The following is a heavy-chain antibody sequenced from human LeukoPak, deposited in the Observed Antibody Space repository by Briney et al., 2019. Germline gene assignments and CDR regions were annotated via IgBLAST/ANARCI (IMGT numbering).Heavy chain of an antibody. Sequence: PGRSLRLSCAASGCTFRSYGMHWVRQAPGKGLEWVAVIWYDGSNKYYADSVKGRFTISRDNSKNTLYLQMNSLRAEDTAVYYCARDGSSTRAPNWYFDLWGRGTLVTVSS. CDR3: ARDGSSTRAPNWYFDL. D-gene: IGHD1-26*01. V-gene: IGHV3-33*08. CDR2: IWYDGSNK. CDR1: GCTFRSYG. J-gene: IGHJ2*01.